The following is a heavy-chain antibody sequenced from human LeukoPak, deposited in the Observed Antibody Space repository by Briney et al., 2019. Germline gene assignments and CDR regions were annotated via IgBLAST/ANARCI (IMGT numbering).Heavy chain of an antibody. D-gene: IGHD3-16*02. V-gene: IGHV4-38-2*02. CDR3: ARGRVKNTVWGSYRSGYYFDY. CDR2: IYHSGGT. J-gene: IGHJ4*02. Sequence: SETLSLTCTVSGYSISSGYYWGWIRQPPGKGLEWIGSIYHSGGTNYNPSLKSRVTISVDTSKNQFSLKLSSVTAADTAVYYCARGRVKNTVWGSYRSGYYFDYWGQGTLVTVSS. CDR1: GYSISSGYY.